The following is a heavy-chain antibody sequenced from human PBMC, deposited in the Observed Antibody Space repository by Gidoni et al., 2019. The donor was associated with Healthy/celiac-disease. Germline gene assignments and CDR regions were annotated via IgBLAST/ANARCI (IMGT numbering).Heavy chain of an antibody. J-gene: IGHJ4*02. Sequence: EVQLVESGGGLVQPGRSLRLSCSASGFTFDDYAMHWVRQAPGKGLEWVSGISWNSGSIGDADSVKGRFTISRDNAKNSLYLQMNSLRAEDTALYYCAKQNYDSSGDLYWGQGTLVTVSS. CDR3: AKQNYDSSGDLY. D-gene: IGHD3-22*01. CDR1: GFTFDDYA. CDR2: ISWNSGSI. V-gene: IGHV3-9*01.